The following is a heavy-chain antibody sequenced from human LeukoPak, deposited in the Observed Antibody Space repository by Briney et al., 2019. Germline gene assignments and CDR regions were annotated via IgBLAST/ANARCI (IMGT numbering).Heavy chain of an antibody. V-gene: IGHV1-18*01. CDR2: ISAYNGNT. Sequence: GASVKVSCKASGYTFTSYGISWVRQAPGQGLEWMEWISAYNGNTNYAQKLQGRVTMTTDTSTSTAYMELRSLRSDDTAAYYCAREGGCSSTSCYARSGMDVWGKGTTVTVSS. CDR1: GYTFTSYG. D-gene: IGHD2-2*01. CDR3: AREGGCSSTSCYARSGMDV. J-gene: IGHJ6*03.